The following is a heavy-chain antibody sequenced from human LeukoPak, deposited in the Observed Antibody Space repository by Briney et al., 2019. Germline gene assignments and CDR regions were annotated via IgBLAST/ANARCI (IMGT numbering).Heavy chain of an antibody. V-gene: IGHV4-39*07. J-gene: IGHJ6*03. CDR2: ISYSGST. CDR1: GGSISSSSFY. CDR3: ASQVMGYYYYYMDV. Sequence: SETLSLTCSVSGGSISSSSFYWGWIRQPPGKGLEWIGSISYSGSTYYNPSLKSRLTISVDTSKNQFSLKLSSVTAADTAVYYCASQVMGYYYYYMDVWGKGTTVTVSS.